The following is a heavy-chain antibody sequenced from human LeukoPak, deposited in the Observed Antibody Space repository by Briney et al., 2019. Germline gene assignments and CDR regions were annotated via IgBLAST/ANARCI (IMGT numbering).Heavy chain of an antibody. CDR1: GLTFSSYA. J-gene: IGHJ4*02. CDR3: AKLRDFFDSSGQFDY. Sequence: GGSLRLSCAASGLTFSSYAMSWVRQAPGKGLEWVSATSGSGDGTFYADPVKGRFTISRDNSKNTLYLQMNSLRAEDTAIYYCAKLRDFFDSSGQFDYWGQGTLVTVSS. V-gene: IGHV3-23*01. CDR2: TSGSGDGT. D-gene: IGHD3-22*01.